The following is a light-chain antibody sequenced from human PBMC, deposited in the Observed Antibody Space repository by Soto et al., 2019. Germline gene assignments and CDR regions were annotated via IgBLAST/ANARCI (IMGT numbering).Light chain of an antibody. CDR3: QQYGSSPT. CDR1: QSVSSY. Sequence: DIVMTQSPATMFLSLGERATLSCRASQSVSSYLAWYQQKPGQAPRLLIYDASNRATGIPARFSGSGSGTDFTLTISRLEPEDFAVYYCQQYGSSPTFGEGTRLEIK. J-gene: IGKJ5*01. CDR2: DAS. V-gene: IGKV3-20*01.